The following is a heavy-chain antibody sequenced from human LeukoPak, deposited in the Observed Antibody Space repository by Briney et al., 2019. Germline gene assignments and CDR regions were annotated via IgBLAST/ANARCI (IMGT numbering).Heavy chain of an antibody. J-gene: IGHJ4*02. Sequence: GGSLRPSCAASGFTFSGYWMRWVRQAPGKGLEWVANINQNGTSTFHADSVRGRFTISRDNAKNLQYLQMNGLRVEDTAVYFCARWANSIDYWGQGALVTVSS. V-gene: IGHV3-7*01. CDR3: ARWANSIDY. D-gene: IGHD5-18*01. CDR1: GFTFSGYW. CDR2: INQNGTST.